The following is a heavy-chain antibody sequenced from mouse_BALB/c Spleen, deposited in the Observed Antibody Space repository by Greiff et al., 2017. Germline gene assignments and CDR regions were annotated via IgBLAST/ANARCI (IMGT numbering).Heavy chain of an antibody. CDR3: ARPGTGMDY. J-gene: IGHJ2*01. V-gene: IGHV5-12-1*01. Sequence: DVHLVESGGGLVKPGGSLKLSCAASGFAFSSYDMSWVRQTPEKRLEWVAYISSGGGSTYYPDTVKGRFTISRDNAKNTLYLQMSSLKSEDTAMYYCARPGTGMDYWGQGTTLTVSS. D-gene: IGHD4-1*01. CDR1: GFAFSSYD. CDR2: ISSGGGST.